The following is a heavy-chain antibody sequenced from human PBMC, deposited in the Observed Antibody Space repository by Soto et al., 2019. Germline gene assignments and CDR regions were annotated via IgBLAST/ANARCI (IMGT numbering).Heavy chain of an antibody. J-gene: IGHJ4*02. CDR1: GGSFSGYY. CDR3: AREVLYDSSGYYPYYFDY. D-gene: IGHD3-22*01. V-gene: IGHV4-59*01. CDR2: IYYSGST. Sequence: PSETLSLTCAVYGGSFSGYYWSWIRQPPGKGLEWIGYIYYSGSTNYNPSLKSRVTISVETSKNQFSLKLSSVTAADTAVYYCAREVLYDSSGYYPYYFDYWGQGTLVTVSS.